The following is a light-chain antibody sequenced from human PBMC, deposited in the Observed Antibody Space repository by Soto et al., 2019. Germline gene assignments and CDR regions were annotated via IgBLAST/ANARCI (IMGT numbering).Light chain of an antibody. CDR3: SSSSVSNNFV. Sequence: QSALTQPPSASGSPGQSVTISCTGTSSDVGGYNYVSWYQQHPGKAPKLMIYEVSKRPSGVPDRFSGSKSGNTASLTVSGLQADDEADYYCSSSSVSNNFVFGGGTKVTVL. CDR2: EVS. CDR1: SSDVGGYNY. V-gene: IGLV2-8*01. J-gene: IGLJ2*01.